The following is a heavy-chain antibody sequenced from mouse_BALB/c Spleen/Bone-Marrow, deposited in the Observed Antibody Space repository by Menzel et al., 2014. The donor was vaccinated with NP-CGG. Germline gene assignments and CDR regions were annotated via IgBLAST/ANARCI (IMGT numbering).Heavy chain of an antibody. V-gene: IGHV5-17*02. D-gene: IGHD1-1*01. CDR2: ISSGSSTI. CDR3: VRSGSSSGYFDY. J-gene: IGHJ2*01. Sequence: EVKLVESGGGLVQPGGSRKLSCAASGFTFSSFGMHWVRQAPEKGLEWVAYISSGSSTIYYADTVMGRFTISRDNPKNTLFLQITSLRSEDTAMYYCVRSGSSSGYFDYWGQGTTLTVSS. CDR1: GFTFSSFG.